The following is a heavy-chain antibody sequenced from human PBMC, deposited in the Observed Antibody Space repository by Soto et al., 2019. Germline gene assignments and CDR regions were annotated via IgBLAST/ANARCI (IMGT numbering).Heavy chain of an antibody. D-gene: IGHD6-13*01. CDR1: GGSISSGDYY. V-gene: IGHV4-30-4*01. CDR3: ARDHGIAAAADRGVYFDY. Sequence: QVQLQESGPGLVKPSQTLSLTCTVSGGSISSGDYYWSWIRQPPGKGLEWIGYIYYSGSTYYNPSLKSRVTISVDTSKNQFSLKLSSVTAADTAVYYCARDHGIAAAADRGVYFDYWGQGTLVTVSS. CDR2: IYYSGST. J-gene: IGHJ4*02.